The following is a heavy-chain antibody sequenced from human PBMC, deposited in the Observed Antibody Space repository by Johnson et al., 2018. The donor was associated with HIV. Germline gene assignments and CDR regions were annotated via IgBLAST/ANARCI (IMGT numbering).Heavy chain of an antibody. J-gene: IGHJ3*02. CDR1: GFTFSSYG. Sequence: QVQLVESGGGVVQPGRSLRLSCAASGFTFSSYGMHWVRQVPGKGLEWVAVISYDGSNKYYADSVKGRFTISRDNSKNTLYLQMNSLRAEDTAVYYCAKDSMGYNWNQFEAFDIWGQGTMVTVSS. D-gene: IGHD1-20*01. CDR2: ISYDGSNK. V-gene: IGHV3-30*18. CDR3: AKDSMGYNWNQFEAFDI.